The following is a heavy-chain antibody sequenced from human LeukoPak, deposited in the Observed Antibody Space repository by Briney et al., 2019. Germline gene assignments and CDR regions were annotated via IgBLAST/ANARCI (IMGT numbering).Heavy chain of an antibody. V-gene: IGHV3-21*01. CDR3: ASPYDTRGYFPDY. D-gene: IGHD3-22*01. J-gene: IGHJ4*02. CDR1: GFTFSSYG. Sequence: PGGSLRLSCAASGFTFSSYGMHWVRQAPGKGLEWVSSISRGSDHIFYADSMKGRFTISRDNAKNSLYLQMNSLGAEDTAVYYCASPYDTRGYFPDYWGQGTLVTVSS. CDR2: ISRGSDHI.